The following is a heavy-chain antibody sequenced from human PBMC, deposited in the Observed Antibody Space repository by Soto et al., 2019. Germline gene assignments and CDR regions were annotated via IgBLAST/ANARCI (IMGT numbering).Heavy chain of an antibody. Sequence: PSETLSLTCTVSGGSISSYYWSWIRQPPGKGLEWIGYIYYSGSTNYNPSLKSRVTISVDTSKNQFSLKLSPVTAADTAVYYCARGGYSYGGSPQSVNWFDPWGQGTLVTVSS. CDR1: GGSISSYY. CDR3: ARGGYSYGGSPQSVNWFDP. D-gene: IGHD5-18*01. CDR2: IYYSGST. J-gene: IGHJ5*02. V-gene: IGHV4-59*01.